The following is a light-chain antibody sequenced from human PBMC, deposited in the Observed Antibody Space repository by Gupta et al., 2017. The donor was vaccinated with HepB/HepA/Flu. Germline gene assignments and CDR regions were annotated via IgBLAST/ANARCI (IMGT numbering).Light chain of an antibody. Sequence: QSDLTQPRSVSGSPGPSVTISCPGTRSDVVGYNYVAWYQQHPGKAPKLMIYDVSKRPSGVPDRFSGSKSGNTASLTISGLQAEDEADYYCCSYAGSYTYVVFGGGTKLTVL. V-gene: IGLV2-11*01. J-gene: IGLJ2*01. CDR1: RSDVVGYNY. CDR2: DVS. CDR3: CSYAGSYTYVV.